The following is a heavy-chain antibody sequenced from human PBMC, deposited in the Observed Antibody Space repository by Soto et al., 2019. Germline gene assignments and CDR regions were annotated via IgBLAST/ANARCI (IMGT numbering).Heavy chain of an antibody. V-gene: IGHV3-15*01. CDR1: GITFSNAW. J-gene: IGHJ4*02. CDR3: TTGRYSSSFYFDS. Sequence: EVQLVESGGGLVKPGGSLRVSCAASGITFSNAWMTWVRQAPGKGLEWVGRIKSKIDGGTTDYDVPVKGRFTISRDDSKNTLYLQMNSLKTEDTAVYYCTTGRYSSSFYFDSCGQGTLVTVSS. CDR2: IKSKIDGGTT. D-gene: IGHD6-6*01.